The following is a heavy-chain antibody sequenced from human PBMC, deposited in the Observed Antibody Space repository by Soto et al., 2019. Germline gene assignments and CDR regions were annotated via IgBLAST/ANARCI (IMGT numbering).Heavy chain of an antibody. CDR1: GFTFSSYA. CDR3: AKDPWVRDPRGYFDY. CDR2: ISGSGGST. Sequence: GGSLRLSCTASGFTFSSYAMSWVRQAPGKGLEWVSGISGSGGSTYYADSVKGRFTISRDNSKNTLYLQMNSLRAEDTALYYCAKDPWVRDPRGYFDYWGQGTLVTVSS. J-gene: IGHJ4*02. V-gene: IGHV3-23*01. D-gene: IGHD3-10*01.